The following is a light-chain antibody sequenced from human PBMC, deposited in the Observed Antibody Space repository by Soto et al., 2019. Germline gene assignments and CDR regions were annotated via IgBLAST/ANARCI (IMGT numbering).Light chain of an antibody. CDR3: QQYNNWPPYT. J-gene: IGKJ2*01. CDR2: GAS. CDR1: QSVSSN. Sequence: EIVMTQSPATLSVSPGERATLSCRASQSVSSNLAWYQQKPGQAPRLLIYGASTRPPGIPARFSGSGSGTEFTLTISSLQSEDFAVYYCQQYNNWPPYTFGQGNKLEIK. V-gene: IGKV3-15*01.